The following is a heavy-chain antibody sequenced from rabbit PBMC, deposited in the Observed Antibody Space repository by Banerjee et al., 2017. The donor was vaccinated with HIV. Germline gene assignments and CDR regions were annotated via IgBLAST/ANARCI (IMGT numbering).Heavy chain of an antibody. D-gene: IGHD6-1*01. Sequence: QEQLVESGGGLVQPEGSLTLTCTASGFSFSSDYMCWVRQAPGKGLEWIGCIYVGSGSTHYASWAKGRFTISKTSSTTVTLQMTSLTAADTATYFCVRDAGYAAYGYVDLNLWGPGTLVTVS. V-gene: IGHV1S45*01. CDR1: GFSFSSDY. J-gene: IGHJ4*01. CDR2: IYVGSGST. CDR3: VRDAGYAAYGYVDLNL.